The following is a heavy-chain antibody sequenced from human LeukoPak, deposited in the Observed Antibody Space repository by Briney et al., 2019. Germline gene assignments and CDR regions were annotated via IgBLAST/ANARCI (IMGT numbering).Heavy chain of an antibody. CDR2: IFSGGST. V-gene: IGHV3-53*01. CDR1: GFTVSGNY. Sequence: WGSLRLSCAASGFTVSGNYMSWVRPAPRKGLECVSLIFSGGSTYYADSVKGRFTISRDNSTNTLYLQMNSLRAEDTAVYYCARDLAFSSWGQGTLVTVSS. J-gene: IGHJ4*02. CDR3: ARDLAFSS. D-gene: IGHD3-16*01.